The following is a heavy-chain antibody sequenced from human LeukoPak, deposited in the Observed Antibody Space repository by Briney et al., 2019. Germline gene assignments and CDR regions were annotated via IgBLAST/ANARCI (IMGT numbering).Heavy chain of an antibody. V-gene: IGHV3-30*02. CDR3: AKDLGLWFGESDAFDI. CDR1: GFTFSSYG. CDR2: IRYDGSNK. J-gene: IGHJ3*02. D-gene: IGHD3-10*01. Sequence: AGGSLRLPCAASGFTFSSYGMHWVRQAPGKGLEWVAFIRYDGSNKYYADSVKGRFTISRDNSKNTLYLQMNSLRAEDTALYYCAKDLGLWFGESDAFDIWGQGTMVTVSS.